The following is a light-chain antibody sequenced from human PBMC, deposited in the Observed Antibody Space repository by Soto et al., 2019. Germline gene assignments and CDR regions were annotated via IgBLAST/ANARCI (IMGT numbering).Light chain of an antibody. Sequence: DIQLTQSQPSPSASLGDRVTITCRASQSISPFLNWYQCKPGKPPKLLIYESSNLRGGVSSRFSGIVSGTDFNLTIDRLHSEDCATYEGQHRSSDIITFGQVTRLEIK. CDR1: QSISPF. V-gene: IGKV1-39*01. CDR3: QHRSSDIIT. CDR2: ESS. J-gene: IGKJ5*01.